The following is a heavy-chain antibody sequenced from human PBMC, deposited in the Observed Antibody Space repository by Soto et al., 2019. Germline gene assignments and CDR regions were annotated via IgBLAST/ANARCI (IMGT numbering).Heavy chain of an antibody. D-gene: IGHD2-15*01. CDR2: ISAYNGNT. CDR1: GYTFTSYG. V-gene: IGHV1-18*01. J-gene: IGHJ6*02. CDR3: AGGYCSGGSCYSPRYWYYGMDV. Sequence: QVQLVQSGAEVKKPGASVKVSCKASGYTFTSYGISWVRQAPGQGLEWMGWISAYNGNTNYAQKLQGRVTMTTDKSTSTAYMELRSLISDDTAVYYCAGGYCSGGSCYSPRYWYYGMDVWGQGTTVTVSS.